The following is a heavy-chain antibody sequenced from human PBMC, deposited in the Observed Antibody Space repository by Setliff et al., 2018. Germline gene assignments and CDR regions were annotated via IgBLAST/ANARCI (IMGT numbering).Heavy chain of an antibody. Sequence: PSETLSLTCAVYGGSFSSYFWSWIRQPPGKGLEWIGYISHLGITSYNPSLKSRVTISVDTSKNQFSLKLASVTAADTALYYCARGGGSYYEGYFDYWGQGTLVTVSS. CDR2: ISHLGIT. D-gene: IGHD1-26*01. J-gene: IGHJ4*02. V-gene: IGHV4-59*01. CDR3: ARGGGSYYEGYFDY. CDR1: GGSFSSYF.